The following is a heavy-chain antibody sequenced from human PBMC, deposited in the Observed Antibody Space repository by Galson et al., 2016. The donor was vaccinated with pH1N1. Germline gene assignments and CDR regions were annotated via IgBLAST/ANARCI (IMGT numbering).Heavy chain of an antibody. CDR3: ARRYYFDY. J-gene: IGHJ4*02. CDR2: IIPIFNTA. CDR1: GGTFGSYG. V-gene: IGHV1-69*13. Sequence: SVKVSCKASGGTFGSYGINWVRQAPGQGLEWMGGIIPIFNTAKYAQNFQGRVTITADESATTAYMELTSLTSDDTAVYYCARRYYFDYWGQGTLITVSS.